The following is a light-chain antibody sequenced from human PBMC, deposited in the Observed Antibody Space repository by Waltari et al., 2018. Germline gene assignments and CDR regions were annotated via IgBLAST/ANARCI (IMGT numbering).Light chain of an antibody. Sequence: QSVLTQPPSAPGTPGQRVTISCSGSSSHIGSNYVYWYQQLPGTAPKLLIYRNNQRPSGVPDRFSGSKSGTSASLAISGLRSEDEADYYCAAWDDSLSGWVFGGGTKLTVL. V-gene: IGLV1-47*01. CDR2: RNN. CDR1: SSHIGSNY. J-gene: IGLJ3*02. CDR3: AAWDDSLSGWV.